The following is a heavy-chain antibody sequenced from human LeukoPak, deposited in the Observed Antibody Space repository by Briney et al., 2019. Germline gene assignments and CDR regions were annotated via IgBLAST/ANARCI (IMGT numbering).Heavy chain of an antibody. J-gene: IGHJ4*02. V-gene: IGHV3-30*18. D-gene: IGHD6-13*01. Sequence: GGSLRLSCAASGFTFSSYGMHWVRQAPGKGLEWVAVISYDGSNKYYADSVKGRFTISRDNSKNTLYLQMSSLRAEDTAVYYCAKEKTAGGLDYWGQGTLVNVSS. CDR3: AKEKTAGGLDY. CDR2: ISYDGSNK. CDR1: GFTFSSYG.